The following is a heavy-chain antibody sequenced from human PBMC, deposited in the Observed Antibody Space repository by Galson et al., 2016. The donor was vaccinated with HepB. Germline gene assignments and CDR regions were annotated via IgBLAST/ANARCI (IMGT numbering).Heavy chain of an antibody. J-gene: IGHJ6*02. CDR1: SGSFSSGAYY. D-gene: IGHD2-2*02. Sequence: ETLSLTCTVSSGSFSSGAYYWSWVRQPTGKGLEWIGYIFDSESTNYNPSLKGRVTISLDRSKNQFSLRLNSVIAADTAVYYCAKDEGFYNGMDFWGQGTTVTVSS. V-gene: IGHV4-61*08. CDR3: AKDEGFYNGMDF. CDR2: IFDSEST.